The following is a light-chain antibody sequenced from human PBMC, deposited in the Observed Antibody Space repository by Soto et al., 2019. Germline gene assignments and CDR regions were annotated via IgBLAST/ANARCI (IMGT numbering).Light chain of an antibody. Sequence: EIVMTQSPATLSVSPGERATLSCRASQSVSSTLAWYQQKAGQAPRLLIYGASTRATGIPARFSGSGSGTEFTLTISSLQSVDFAVYYCQKYNNWPYTFGQGTKLEIK. J-gene: IGKJ2*01. V-gene: IGKV3-15*01. CDR2: GAS. CDR1: QSVSST. CDR3: QKYNNWPYT.